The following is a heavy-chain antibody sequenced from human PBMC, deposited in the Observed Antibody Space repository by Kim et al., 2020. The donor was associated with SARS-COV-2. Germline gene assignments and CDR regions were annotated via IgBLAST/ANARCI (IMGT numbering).Heavy chain of an antibody. V-gene: IGHV3-30*01. D-gene: IGHD3-9*01. CDR3: ARDRTVRYFDWSMDV. J-gene: IGHJ6*02. Sequence: AAVKGRFTISRDNSKTTLYLQMNSLRAEDTAVYYCARDRTVRYFDWSMDVWGQGTTVTVSS.